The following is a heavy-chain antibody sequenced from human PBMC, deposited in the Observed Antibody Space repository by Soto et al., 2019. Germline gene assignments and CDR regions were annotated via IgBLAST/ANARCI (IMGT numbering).Heavy chain of an antibody. Sequence: QVQLVESGGGVVQPGRSLRLSCAASGFTFSSYGMHWVRQAPGKGLEWVAVISYDGSNKYYADSVKGRFTISRDNXKXXLYLQMNSLRAEDTAVYYCAKDPDDGDSYYYGMDVWGQGTTVTVSS. CDR2: ISYDGSNK. J-gene: IGHJ6*02. CDR1: GFTFSSYG. D-gene: IGHD4-17*01. CDR3: AKDPDDGDSYYYGMDV. V-gene: IGHV3-30*18.